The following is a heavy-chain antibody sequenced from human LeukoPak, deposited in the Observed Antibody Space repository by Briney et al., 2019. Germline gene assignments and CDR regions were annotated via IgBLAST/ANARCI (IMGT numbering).Heavy chain of an antibody. CDR2: ISGSGGST. Sequence: GGSLRLSCAASGFTFSSYAMSWVRQAPGKGLEWVSAISGSGGSTYYADSVKGRFTISRDNSKNTLYLQMNSLRAEDTAVYYCARAYYGSGSMGEFGYWGQGTLVTVSS. V-gene: IGHV3-23*01. D-gene: IGHD3-10*01. J-gene: IGHJ4*02. CDR3: ARAYYGSGSMGEFGY. CDR1: GFTFSSYA.